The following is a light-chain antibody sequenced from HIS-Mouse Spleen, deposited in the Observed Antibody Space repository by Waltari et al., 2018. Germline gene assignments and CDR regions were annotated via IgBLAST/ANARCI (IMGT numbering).Light chain of an antibody. J-gene: IGLJ1*01. CDR2: DVS. CDR3: SSYTSSSTYV. CDR1: SSDVGSYNL. Sequence: QSALTQPASVSGSPGQSITIPCTGTSSDVGSYNLFSWYQQHPGKAPKLMIYDVSNRPSGVSNRFSGSKSGNTASLTISGLQAEDEADYYCSSYTSSSTYVFGTGTKVTVL. V-gene: IGLV2-14*02.